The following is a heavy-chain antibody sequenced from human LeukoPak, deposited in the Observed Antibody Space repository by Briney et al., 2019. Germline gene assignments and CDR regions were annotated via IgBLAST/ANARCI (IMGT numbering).Heavy chain of an antibody. CDR2: ISAYNGNT. CDR3: ARSRTITFGGVIAGPGAY. Sequence: ASVKVSCKASGYTFTSYGISWVRQAPGQGPEWMGWISAYNGNTNYAQKLQGRVTMTTDTSTSTAYMELRSLRSDDTAVYYCARSRTITFGGVIAGPGAYWGQGTLVTVSS. CDR1: GYTFTSYG. D-gene: IGHD3-16*02. J-gene: IGHJ4*02. V-gene: IGHV1-18*01.